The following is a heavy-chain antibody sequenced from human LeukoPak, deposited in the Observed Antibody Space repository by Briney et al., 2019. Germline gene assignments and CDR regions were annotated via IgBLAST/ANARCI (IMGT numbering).Heavy chain of an antibody. CDR1: GFTASSNY. D-gene: IGHD6-19*01. CDR2: IYSGGST. Sequence: GGSLRLSCAASGFTASSNYMSWVRQAPGKGLEWVSVIYSGGSTYYADSVKGRFTISRDNSRNTLCLQMNSLRAEDTAIYYCAKGGPSFTSGWAFDYWGQGTLVTVSS. V-gene: IGHV3-53*01. J-gene: IGHJ4*02. CDR3: AKGGPSFTSGWAFDY.